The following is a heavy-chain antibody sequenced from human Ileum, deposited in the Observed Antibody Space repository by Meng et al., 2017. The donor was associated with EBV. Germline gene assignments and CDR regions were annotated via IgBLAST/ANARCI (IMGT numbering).Heavy chain of an antibody. V-gene: IGHV3-30*18. CDR1: GFTFSDYG. J-gene: IGHJ4*02. CDR3: AKGCAGGGYCYYTDY. CDR2: ISFDGNDK. Sequence: QGALVESGGGVVQPGRSLRLSCAASGFTFSDYGMHWVRQAPGKGLEWVAIISFDGNDKFYADSVKGRFTIYRDNSENTLYLQVNSLRDEDTALYYCAKGCAGGGYCYYTDYWGQGTLVTVSS. D-gene: IGHD2-21*02.